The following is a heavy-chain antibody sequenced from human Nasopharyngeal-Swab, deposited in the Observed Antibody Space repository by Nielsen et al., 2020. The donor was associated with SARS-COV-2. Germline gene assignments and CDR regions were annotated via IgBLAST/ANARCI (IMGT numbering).Heavy chain of an antibody. CDR2: ISAYNGNT. CDR1: GYTFTSYG. J-gene: IGHJ4*02. D-gene: IGHD3-3*01. V-gene: IGHV1-18*01. Sequence: ASVKVSCKASGYTFTSYGISWMRQASGQGLEWMGWISAYNGNTNYAQKLQGRVTMTTDTSTSTAYMELRSLRSANTAVYYCARDDSSNYDFWSGYYTSFDYWGQGTLVTVSS. CDR3: ARDDSSNYDFWSGYYTSFDY.